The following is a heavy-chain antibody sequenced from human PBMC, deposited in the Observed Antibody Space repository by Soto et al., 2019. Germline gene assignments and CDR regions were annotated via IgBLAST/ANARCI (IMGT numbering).Heavy chain of an antibody. J-gene: IGHJ4*02. CDR3: AREWPGSSSRYVDY. Sequence: QVQLVESGGGLVKPGGSLRLSCAASGFTFSDYYMSWIRQAPGKGLEWLSYISSSSSYINYADSVKGRFTISRDNAKNSLYLQMSRLRAEDTAVYYCAREWPGSSSRYVDYWGQGTLVTVSS. CDR2: ISSSSSYI. CDR1: GFTFSDYY. D-gene: IGHD6-13*01. V-gene: IGHV3-11*05.